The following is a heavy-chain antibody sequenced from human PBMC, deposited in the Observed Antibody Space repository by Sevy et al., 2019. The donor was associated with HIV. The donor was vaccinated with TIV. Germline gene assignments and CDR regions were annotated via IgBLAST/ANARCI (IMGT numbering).Heavy chain of an antibody. D-gene: IGHD5-12*01. J-gene: IGHJ4*02. V-gene: IGHV1-46*01. CDR2: INPSGGST. CDR1: GYTFTSYS. Sequence: ASVKVSCKASGYTFTSYSIHWVRQAPGQGLEWMGIINPSGGSTTYAQMFQGRVTLTRYKSTSTVFLELSSLRSDDTAVYYCASPLSSGYDGVDQWGQGTLVTDSS. CDR3: ASPLSSGYDGVDQ.